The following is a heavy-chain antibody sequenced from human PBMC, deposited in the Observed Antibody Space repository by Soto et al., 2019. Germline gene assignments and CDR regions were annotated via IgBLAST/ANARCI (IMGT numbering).Heavy chain of an antibody. CDR2: IWYDGSNK. CDR3: AGRAGSSYYYGMDV. Sequence: VAVIWYDGSNKYYADSVKGRFTISRDNSKNTLYLQMNSLRAEDTAVYYCAGRAGSSYYYGMDVWAKGPRSPSP. J-gene: IGHJ6*02. D-gene: IGHD3-10*01. V-gene: IGHV3-33*01.